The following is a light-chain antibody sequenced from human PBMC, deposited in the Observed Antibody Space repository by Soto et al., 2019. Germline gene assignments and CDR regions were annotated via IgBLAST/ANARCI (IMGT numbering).Light chain of an antibody. CDR1: SSDVGGYNY. CDR3: SSYAGSNNYV. J-gene: IGLJ1*01. CDR2: EVS. Sequence: QSALTQPPSASGSPGQSVTISCTGTSSDVGGYNYVSWYQQHPGKAPKPMIYEVSKRPSGVTDRFYGSKSGNTASLTVSGLQAEDEADYYCSSYAGSNNYVFGTGTKVTVL. V-gene: IGLV2-8*01.